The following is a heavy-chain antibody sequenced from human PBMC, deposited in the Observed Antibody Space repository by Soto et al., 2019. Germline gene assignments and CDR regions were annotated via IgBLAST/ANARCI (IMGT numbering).Heavy chain of an antibody. CDR3: ARDSLAGNKAAAIRYYYYYYMDV. V-gene: IGHV1-46*03. D-gene: IGHD6-13*01. CDR1: GYTFTSYY. Sequence: ASVKVSCKASGYTFTSYYMHWVRQAPGQGLEWMGIINPSGGSTSYAQKFQGRVTMTRDTSTSTVYMELSSLRSEDTAVYYCARDSLAGNKAAAIRYYYYYYMDVWGKGTTVTVSS. J-gene: IGHJ6*03. CDR2: INPSGGST.